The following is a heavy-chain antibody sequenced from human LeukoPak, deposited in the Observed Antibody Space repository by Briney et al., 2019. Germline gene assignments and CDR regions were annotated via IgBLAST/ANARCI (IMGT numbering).Heavy chain of an antibody. CDR1: GFTFSSFG. Sequence: GGSLRLSCAASGFTFSSFGMHWVRQAPGKGLEWAAVIWYDGSNKYYADSVKGRFTISRDNSKNTLYLQMNSLRAEDTAVYYCAKITYYYGMDVWGQGTTVTVSS. J-gene: IGHJ6*02. CDR2: IWYDGSNK. CDR3: AKITYYYGMDV. V-gene: IGHV3-33*06. D-gene: IGHD1-14*01.